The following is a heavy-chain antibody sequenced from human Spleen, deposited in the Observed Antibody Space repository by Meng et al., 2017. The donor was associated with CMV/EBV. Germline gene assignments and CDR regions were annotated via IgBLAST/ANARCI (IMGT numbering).Heavy chain of an antibody. Sequence: GGSLRLSCAASGFTFSTYAMNWVRQAPGKGLEWVSVIYSGVSSTYYVDSVKGRFTISRDNAKNSLYLQMNSLRAEDTAVYYCARDPRYCSSTSCYYYYYYGMDVWGQGTTVTVSS. CDR1: GFTFSTYA. CDR3: ARDPRYCSSTSCYYYYYYGMDV. D-gene: IGHD2-2*01. CDR2: IYSGVSST. J-gene: IGHJ6*02. V-gene: IGHV3-23*03.